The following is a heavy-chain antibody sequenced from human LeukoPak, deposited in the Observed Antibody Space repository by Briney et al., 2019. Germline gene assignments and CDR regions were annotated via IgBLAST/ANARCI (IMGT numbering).Heavy chain of an antibody. CDR1: GFTFSDYY. J-gene: IGHJ2*01. CDR2: IKSKTDGGTT. D-gene: IGHD3-22*01. Sequence: GGSLRLSCAASGFTFSDYYMSWVRQAPGKGLEWVGRIKSKTDGGTTDYAAPVKGRFTISRDDSKNTLYLQMNSLKTEDTAVYYCTTAYYYDSSGYYYTVWYFDLWGRGTLVTVSS. V-gene: IGHV3-15*01. CDR3: TTAYYYDSSGYYYTVWYFDL.